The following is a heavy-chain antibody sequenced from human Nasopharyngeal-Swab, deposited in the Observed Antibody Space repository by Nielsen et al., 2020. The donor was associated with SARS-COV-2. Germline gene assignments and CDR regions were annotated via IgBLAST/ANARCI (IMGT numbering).Heavy chain of an antibody. J-gene: IGHJ3*02. V-gene: IGHV1-46*01. Sequence: WVRQAPGQGLEWMGKSNPSGGSTSYAQKFQGRVTMTRDTSTSTVYMELSSLRSEDTAVYYCARGRDCTNGVCYAGGTDAFDIWGQGTMVTVSS. CDR2: SNPSGGST. D-gene: IGHD2-8*01. CDR3: ARGRDCTNGVCYAGGTDAFDI.